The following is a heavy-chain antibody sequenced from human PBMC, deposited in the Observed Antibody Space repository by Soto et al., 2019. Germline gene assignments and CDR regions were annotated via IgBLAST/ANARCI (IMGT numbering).Heavy chain of an antibody. CDR3: AKTYYYDSSRGPFDY. CDR1: GYTFTGYY. V-gene: IGHV1-2*02. CDR2: INPNSGGT. Sequence: GASVKVSCKASGYTFTGYYMHWVRQAPGQGLEWMGWINPNSGGTNYAQKFQGRVTMTRDTSISTAYMELSRLRSDDTAVYYCAKTYYYDSSRGPFDYWGQGTLVTVPQ. D-gene: IGHD3-22*01. J-gene: IGHJ4*02.